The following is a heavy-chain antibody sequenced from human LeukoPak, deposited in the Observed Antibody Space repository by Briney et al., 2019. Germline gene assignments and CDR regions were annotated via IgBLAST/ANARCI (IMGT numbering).Heavy chain of an antibody. CDR1: GFTFSSYG. D-gene: IGHD6-13*01. V-gene: IGHV3-30*02. CDR3: ARDDIAAAGIDY. CDR2: IRYDGSNK. Sequence: GGSLRLSCAASGFTFSSYGMHWVRQAPGKGLEWVAFIRYDGSNKYYADSVKGRFTISRDNSKNTLYLQMNSLRAEDTAVYYCARDDIAAAGIDYWGQGTLVTVSS. J-gene: IGHJ4*02.